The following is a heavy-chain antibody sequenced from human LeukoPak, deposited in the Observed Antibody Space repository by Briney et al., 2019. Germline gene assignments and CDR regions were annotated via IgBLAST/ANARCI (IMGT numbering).Heavy chain of an antibody. D-gene: IGHD3-9*01. CDR1: GYTFTSYG. CDR2: ISAYNGNT. J-gene: IGHJ4*02. CDR3: ASGFDILTGYYCDY. V-gene: IGHV1-18*01. Sequence: ASVKVSCKASGYTFTSYGISWVRQAPGQRLEWVGWISAYNGNTNYAQKLQGRVTMTTDTSTSTAYVELRSLRSDDTAVYYCASGFDILTGYYCDYWGQGTLVTVSS.